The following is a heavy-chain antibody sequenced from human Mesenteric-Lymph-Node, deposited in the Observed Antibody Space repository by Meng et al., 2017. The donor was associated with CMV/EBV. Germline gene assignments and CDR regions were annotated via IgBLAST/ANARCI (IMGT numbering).Heavy chain of an antibody. D-gene: IGHD3-3*01. CDR2: IYYSGST. CDR3: ARVGDFWSGTDPYYFDY. CDR1: GGSISSYY. J-gene: IGHJ4*02. Sequence: SETLSLTCTVSGGSISSYYWSWIRQPPGKGLEWIGYIYYSGSTYYNPSLKSRVTISVDTSKNQFSLKLSSVTAADTAVYYCARVGDFWSGTDPYYFDYWGQGTLVTVSS. V-gene: IGHV4-59*12.